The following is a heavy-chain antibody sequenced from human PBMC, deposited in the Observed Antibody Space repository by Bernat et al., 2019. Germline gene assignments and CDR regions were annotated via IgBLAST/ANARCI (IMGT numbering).Heavy chain of an antibody. CDR3: ARGLPDSAFYYHYGMDV. CDR1: GGSFSGYY. D-gene: IGHD3-22*01. CDR2: INHSGGT. J-gene: IGHJ6*02. V-gene: IGHV4-34*01. Sequence: QVQLQQWGAGLLKPSETLSLTCAVYGGSFSGYYWSWIRQPPGKGLEWIGEINHSGGTNYNPSLKSRVTTSVDTSKNQFSLKLSSVTAADTSVYYCARGLPDSAFYYHYGMDVWGQGTMVTVSS.